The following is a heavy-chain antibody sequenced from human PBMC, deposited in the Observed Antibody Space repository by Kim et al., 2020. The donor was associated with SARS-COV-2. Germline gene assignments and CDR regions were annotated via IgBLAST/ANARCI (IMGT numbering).Heavy chain of an antibody. CDR1: GFTFSSYD. J-gene: IGHJ6*02. CDR2: IGTAGDT. Sequence: GGSLRLSCAASGFTFSSYDMHWVRQATGKGLEWVSAIGTAGDTYYPGSVKGRFTISRENAKNSSYLQMNSLRAGDTAVYYCARAMDWKLGMDVWGQGTTVTVSS. V-gene: IGHV3-13*01. CDR3: ARAMDWKLGMDV. D-gene: IGHD1-1*01.